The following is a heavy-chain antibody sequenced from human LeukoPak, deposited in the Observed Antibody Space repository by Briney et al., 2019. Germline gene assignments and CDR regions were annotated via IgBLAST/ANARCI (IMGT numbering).Heavy chain of an antibody. D-gene: IGHD5-24*01. J-gene: IGHJ4*02. V-gene: IGHV3-53*01. CDR2: IYSGGST. Sequence: TGGSLRLSCAASGFTVSSNYMSWVRQAPGKGLEWVSVIYSGGSTYYADSVKGRFTISRDNSKNTLYLQMNSLRAEDTAVYYCARGGDGFPFDYWGQGTLVTVSS. CDR3: ARGGDGFPFDY. CDR1: GFTVSSNY.